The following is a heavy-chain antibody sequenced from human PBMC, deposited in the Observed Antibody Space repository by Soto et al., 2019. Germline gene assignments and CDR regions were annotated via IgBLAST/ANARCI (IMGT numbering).Heavy chain of an antibody. V-gene: IGHV1-3*01. CDR2: INAGNGNT. D-gene: IGHD1-26*01. CDR1: GYTFTTYA. Sequence: ASVKVSCKASGYTFTTYAMHWVRQAPGQRLEWMGWINAGNGNTKYSQKFQGRVTITRDTSASTAYMELSSLRSEDTAVYYCGGGDRGSYYFFDYGGQGTLVTVSS. J-gene: IGHJ4*02. CDR3: GGGDRGSYYFFDY.